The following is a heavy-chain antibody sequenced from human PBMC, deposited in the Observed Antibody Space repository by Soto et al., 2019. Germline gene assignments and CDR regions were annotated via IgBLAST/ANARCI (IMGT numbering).Heavy chain of an antibody. CDR2: IYHSGGT. Sequence: QLQLQESGSGLVRSSETLSLTCVVSGGSISSGGYSWSWIRQPPGKGLEWIGYIYHSGGTYYNPSLRSRVTISVDKSKNQFSLKLSSVTAADTAVYYCARSTVVPANSSEPYYYYYGMDVWGQGTTVTVSS. CDR1: GGSISSGGYS. J-gene: IGHJ6*02. D-gene: IGHD2-2*01. V-gene: IGHV4-30-2*01. CDR3: ARSTVVPANSSEPYYYYYGMDV.